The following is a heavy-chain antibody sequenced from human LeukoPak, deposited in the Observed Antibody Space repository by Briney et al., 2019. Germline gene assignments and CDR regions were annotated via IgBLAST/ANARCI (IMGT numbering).Heavy chain of an antibody. J-gene: IGHJ4*02. Sequence: GGSLRLSCAASGFTFTTYWMHWVRHAPGKDLEWFSRVNSDGSSTVYADYVKGRFTISRDNAKNTHYLQMNSLSAEDTAVYYCVRGRDDYSYFDLWGQGTLVTVSS. D-gene: IGHD5-24*01. CDR1: GFTFTTYW. CDR2: VNSDGSST. CDR3: VRGRDDYSYFDL. V-gene: IGHV3-74*01.